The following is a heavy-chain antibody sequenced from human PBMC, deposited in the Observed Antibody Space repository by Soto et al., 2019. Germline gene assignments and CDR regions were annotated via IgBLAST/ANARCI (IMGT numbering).Heavy chain of an antibody. CDR1: GFTFSSFW. J-gene: IGHJ4*02. Sequence: GGSLRLSCTASGFTFSSFWMSWVRQAPGKGLEWVANIKQDGSEKYYVDSVKGRFTISRDNAKNSLYLQMNSLRGEDTAMYYCARDLGQLAFWGQGTLVTVS. V-gene: IGHV3-7*01. CDR3: ARDLGQLAF. CDR2: IKQDGSEK. D-gene: IGHD2-2*01.